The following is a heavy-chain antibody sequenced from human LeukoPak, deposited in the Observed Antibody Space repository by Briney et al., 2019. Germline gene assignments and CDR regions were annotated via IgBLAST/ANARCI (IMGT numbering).Heavy chain of an antibody. CDR2: ISAYNGNT. CDR1: GYTFTGYY. J-gene: IGHJ3*02. D-gene: IGHD6-6*01. Sequence: ASVKVSCKASGYTFTGYYMHWVRQAPGQGLEWMGWISAYNGNTNYAQKFQGRVTMTTDTSTSTAHMELRSLRSDDTAVYYCATEEYSSSIGTFDIWGQGTMVTVSS. CDR3: ATEEYSSSIGTFDI. V-gene: IGHV1-18*04.